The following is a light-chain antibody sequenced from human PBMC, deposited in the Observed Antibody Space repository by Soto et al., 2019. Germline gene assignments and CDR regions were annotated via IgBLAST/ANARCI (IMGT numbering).Light chain of an antibody. V-gene: IGKV2-28*01. CDR1: QSLLHTDGYNY. J-gene: IGKJ1*01. Sequence: DLVMTQSPLSLPVTPGEPASISCRSSQSLLHTDGYNYLDWFLQKPGQSPQLLIYVASNRASGVPDRFSGSGSGTDFTLKISRVEAEDVGVYYCMQSLQTPRTFGQGTQVEI. CDR2: VAS. CDR3: MQSLQTPRT.